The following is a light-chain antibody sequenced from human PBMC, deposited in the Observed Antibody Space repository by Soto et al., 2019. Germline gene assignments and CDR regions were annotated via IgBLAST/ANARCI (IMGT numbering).Light chain of an antibody. V-gene: IGLV1-44*01. J-gene: IGLJ2*01. CDR1: SSNIGSNT. CDR2: AND. Sequence: QLVLTQPPSASGTPGQRVTISCSGGSSNIGSNTVNWYQQLPGTAPKVLLYANDQRPSGVPGRFSGSKSGTSASLAISGLQSDDEAEYFCAAWDDSLSGPVFGGGTKLTVL. CDR3: AAWDDSLSGPV.